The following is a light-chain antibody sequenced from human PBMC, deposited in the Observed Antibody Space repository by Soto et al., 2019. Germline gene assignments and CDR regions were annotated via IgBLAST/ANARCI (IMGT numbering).Light chain of an antibody. J-gene: IGKJ3*01. CDR2: AAS. CDR3: QNNNSAPT. V-gene: IGKV1-27*01. Sequence: DIQMTQSPSSLSASVGDRVTITCRASQGISNYLAWYQQKPGKVPKLLIYAASTLQSGIPCRFSGSGSGTDFTLTISRLQPDDAAYYCCQNNNSAPTFGPGTKVDIK. CDR1: QGISNY.